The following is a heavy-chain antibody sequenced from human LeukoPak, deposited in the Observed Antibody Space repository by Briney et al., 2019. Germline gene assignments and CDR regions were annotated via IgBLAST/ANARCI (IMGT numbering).Heavy chain of an antibody. CDR1: GGSISSYY. CDR2: IYTSGST. V-gene: IGHV4-4*07. Sequence: SETLSLTCTVSGGSISSYYWSWIRQPAGKGLEWIGRIYTSGSTNYNPSLKSRVTMSVDTSKNQFSLKLSSVTAADMAVYYCARDRAVTTSMEIFDYWGQGTLVTVSS. CDR3: ARDRAVTTSMEIFDY. D-gene: IGHD4-17*01. J-gene: IGHJ4*02.